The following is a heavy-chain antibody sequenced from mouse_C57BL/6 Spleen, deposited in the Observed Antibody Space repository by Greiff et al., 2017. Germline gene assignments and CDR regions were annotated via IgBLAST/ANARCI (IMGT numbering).Heavy chain of an antibody. Sequence: EVQLQQSGPVLVKPGASVKMSCKASGYTFTDYYMNWVKQSHGKSLEWIGVINPYNGGTSYNQKFKGKATLTVDKSSSTAYMELNRLTSEDSAVYSCARCITGVDYWGQGTTLTVSS. V-gene: IGHV1-19*01. CDR1: GYTFTDYY. J-gene: IGHJ2*01. CDR3: ARCITGVDY. D-gene: IGHD1-1*01. CDR2: INPYNGGT.